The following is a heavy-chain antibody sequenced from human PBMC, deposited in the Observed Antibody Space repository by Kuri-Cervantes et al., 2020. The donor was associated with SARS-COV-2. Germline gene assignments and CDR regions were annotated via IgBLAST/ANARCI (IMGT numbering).Heavy chain of an antibody. J-gene: IGHJ4*02. Sequence: SLKISCEASGFTLGDYAMHWVRQAPGKGLEWVSGISWDGAIIVHADSVKGRFTISRDNDKNSLYLEMNSLRAEDTAVYYCASRVGSPADYWGQGTLVTVSS. CDR2: ISWDGAII. CDR1: GFTLGDYA. V-gene: IGHV3-9*01. CDR3: ASRVGSPADY. D-gene: IGHD1-14*01.